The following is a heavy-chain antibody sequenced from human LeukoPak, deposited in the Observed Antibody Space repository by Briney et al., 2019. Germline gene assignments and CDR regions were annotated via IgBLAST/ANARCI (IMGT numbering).Heavy chain of an antibody. CDR2: INHSGST. V-gene: IGHV4-39*07. Sequence: SGTLSLTCTVSGDSVSSGNYYWSWIRQPPGKGLEWIGEINHSGSTNYNPSLKSRVTISVDTSKNQFSLKLSSVTAADTAVYYCARGNYDYVWGSYRQTRIFDYWGQGTLVTVSS. J-gene: IGHJ4*02. CDR3: ARGNYDYVWGSYRQTRIFDY. D-gene: IGHD3-16*02. CDR1: GDSVSSGNYY.